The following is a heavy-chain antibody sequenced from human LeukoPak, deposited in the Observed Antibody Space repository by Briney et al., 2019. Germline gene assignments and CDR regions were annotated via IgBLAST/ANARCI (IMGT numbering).Heavy chain of an antibody. Sequence: ASVKVSCKASGYTFTSYYMHWVRQAPGQGLEWMGIINPSDGGTSYAQKFQGRVTMTRDTSTSTVYMELSSLRSEDTAAYHCAREPPASGYFDYWGQGSLATVSS. CDR2: INPSDGGT. CDR1: GYTFTSYY. CDR3: AREPPASGYFDY. J-gene: IGHJ4*02. V-gene: IGHV1-46*01.